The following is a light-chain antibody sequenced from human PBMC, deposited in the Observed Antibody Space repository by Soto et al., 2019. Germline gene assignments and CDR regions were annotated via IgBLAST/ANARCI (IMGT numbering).Light chain of an antibody. CDR1: HSVSSSY. Sequence: EIVLTQSPGTLSLSPGERATLSCRASHSVSSSYLAWYQQKPGHAPRLLIYGASSRATGIPDRFSGSGSGTDFTLNISRMEPEDFAVYYCQQYGSSPRTFGGGTKVEIK. CDR3: QQYGSSPRT. V-gene: IGKV3-20*01. J-gene: IGKJ4*01. CDR2: GAS.